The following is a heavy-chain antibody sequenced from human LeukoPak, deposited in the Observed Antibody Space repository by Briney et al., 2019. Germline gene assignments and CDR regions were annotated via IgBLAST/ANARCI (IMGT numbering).Heavy chain of an antibody. J-gene: IGHJ5*02. CDR3: ARLELLWFGELSFDP. CDR1: GGSISSYY. CDR2: IYYSGST. Sequence: SETLSLTCTVSGGSISSYYWSWIRQPPGKGLEWIGYIYYSGSTNYNPSLKSRVTISVDTSKNQFSLKLSSVTAADTAVYYCARLELLWFGELSFDPWGQGTLVTVSS. D-gene: IGHD3-10*01. V-gene: IGHV4-59*12.